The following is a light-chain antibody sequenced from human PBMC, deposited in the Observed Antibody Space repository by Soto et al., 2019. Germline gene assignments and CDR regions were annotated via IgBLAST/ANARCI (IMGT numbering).Light chain of an antibody. J-gene: IGLJ2*01. CDR1: ISDVGRYNL. Sequence: QSALTQPASVSGSPGQSITISCTGTISDVGRYNLVSWSQQHPDKAPKLIIYEDIERPSGVSHRFSGSTSGNTASLTISGLQTEDEAKYFCCSYAGGVSVVFGGGTKLTVL. CDR2: EDI. V-gene: IGLV2-23*01. CDR3: CSYAGGVSVV.